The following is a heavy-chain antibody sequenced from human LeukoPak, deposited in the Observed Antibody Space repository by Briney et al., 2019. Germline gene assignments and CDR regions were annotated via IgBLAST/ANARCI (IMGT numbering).Heavy chain of an antibody. Sequence: GASVKVSCKTSSFTSTYSDITWVRQAPGQGLEWMGWISGYNGNTKYAQNFQGRVTMTTDTSTSTAYMELRSLTPDDTAVYYCARGSYGDYPYSFDYWGQGTLVTVSS. CDR3: ARGSYGDYPYSFDY. V-gene: IGHV1-18*01. CDR1: SFTSTYSD. CDR2: ISGYNGNT. D-gene: IGHD4-17*01. J-gene: IGHJ4*02.